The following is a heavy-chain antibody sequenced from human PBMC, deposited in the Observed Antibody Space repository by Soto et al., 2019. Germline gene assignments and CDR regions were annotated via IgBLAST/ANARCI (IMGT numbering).Heavy chain of an antibody. D-gene: IGHD3-9*01. CDR2: IYYSGST. V-gene: IGHV4-31*03. CDR1: GGSISSGGYY. CDR3: ARAQIRYVDLNDAFDI. J-gene: IGHJ3*02. Sequence: QVQLQESGPGLVKPSQTLSLTCTVSGGSISSGGYYWSWIRQHPGKGREWIGYIYYSGSTYYNPSLKSRVTISVDTSKNQFSLKLSSVTAADTAVYYCARAQIRYVDLNDAFDIWGQGTMVTVSS.